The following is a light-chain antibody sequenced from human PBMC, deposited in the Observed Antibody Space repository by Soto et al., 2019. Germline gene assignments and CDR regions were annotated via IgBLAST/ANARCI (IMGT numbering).Light chain of an antibody. Sequence: DIQMTHSPSSLSAFVGDRVTITCRASQSINRFLNWYQQKPGKAPKLLINAASSLQNWVPSRFSGSGSGTDFTLTINNLQAEDSATYFCQQSQSFPLTFGGGTKVDIK. CDR2: AAS. CDR3: QQSQSFPLT. V-gene: IGKV1-39*01. CDR1: QSINRF. J-gene: IGKJ4*01.